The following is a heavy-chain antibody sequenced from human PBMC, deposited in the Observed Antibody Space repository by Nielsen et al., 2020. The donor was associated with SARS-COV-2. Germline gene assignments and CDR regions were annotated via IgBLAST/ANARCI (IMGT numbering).Heavy chain of an antibody. Sequence: VRQMPGKGLEWMGVIYPGDSDTRYNPSFQGQVTISVDKSISSAYLQWSSLRASDTAVYYCARLGVLSGYSYGRDAFDMWGQGTKVTVSS. CDR3: ARLGVLSGYSYGRDAFDM. V-gene: IGHV5-51*01. D-gene: IGHD5-18*01. J-gene: IGHJ3*02. CDR2: IYPGDSDT.